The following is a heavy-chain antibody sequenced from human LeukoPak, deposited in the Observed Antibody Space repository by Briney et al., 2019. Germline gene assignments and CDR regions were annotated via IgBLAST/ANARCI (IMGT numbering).Heavy chain of an antibody. CDR2: ISGSGGST. V-gene: IGHV3-23*01. J-gene: IGHJ3*02. Sequence: GGSLRLSCAASGFTFSSYAMSWVRQAPGKGLEWVSAISGSGGSTYYADPVKGRFTISRDNSKNTLYLQMNSLRAEDTAVYYCAKDYYDSSGYYLTNDAFDIWGQGTMATVSS. D-gene: IGHD3-22*01. CDR1: GFTFSSYA. CDR3: AKDYYDSSGYYLTNDAFDI.